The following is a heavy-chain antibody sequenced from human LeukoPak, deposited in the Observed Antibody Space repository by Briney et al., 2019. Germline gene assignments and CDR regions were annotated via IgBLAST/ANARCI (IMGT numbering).Heavy chain of an antibody. CDR1: GYTFTGYY. D-gene: IGHD2-15*01. V-gene: IGHV7-4-1*02. CDR2: IRTNTGSP. J-gene: IGHJ3*02. CDR3: AKDLDSAAFDI. Sequence: ASVKVSCKASGYTFTGYYMHWVRQAPGQGLEYMGWIRTNTGSPTYAQGFTGRFVFSSDTSVNTAYLQISSLKAEDTAVYYCAKDLDSAAFDIWGQGTMVTVSS.